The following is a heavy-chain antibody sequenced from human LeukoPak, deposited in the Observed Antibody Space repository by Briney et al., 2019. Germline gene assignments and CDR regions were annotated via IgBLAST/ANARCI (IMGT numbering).Heavy chain of an antibody. J-gene: IGHJ4*02. CDR3: ARDRVITTTIIPRGAPNY. Sequence: ASVKVSCKASGYIFTGYHMHWVRQAPGQGLEWMGWINPYSGDTNFAQKFQGRVTMTRDTTIRTAYMELRGLRSDDAAVYYCARDRVITTTIIPRGAPNYWGQGTQVTVSS. D-gene: IGHD3-22*01. CDR1: GYIFTGYH. CDR2: INPYSGDT. V-gene: IGHV1-2*02.